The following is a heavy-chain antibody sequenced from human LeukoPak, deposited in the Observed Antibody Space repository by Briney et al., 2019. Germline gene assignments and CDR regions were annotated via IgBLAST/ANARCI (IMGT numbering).Heavy chain of an antibody. CDR1: GHTFTSYD. CDR3: ATYRGDYVDNYFDY. D-gene: IGHD4-17*01. V-gene: IGHV1-24*01. J-gene: IGHJ4*02. CDR2: FDPEDGET. Sequence: ASVKVSCKASGHTFTSYDINWVRQAPGKGLEWMGGFDPEDGETIYAQKFQGRVTMTEDTSTDTAYMELSSLRSEDTAVYYCATYRGDYVDNYFDYWGQGTLVTVSS.